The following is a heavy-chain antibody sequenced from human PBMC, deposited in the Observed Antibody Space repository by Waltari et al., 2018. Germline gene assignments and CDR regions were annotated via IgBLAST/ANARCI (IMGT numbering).Heavy chain of an antibody. J-gene: IGHJ4*02. CDR2: ISVSGGST. Sequence: VQLLESGGGLVQSGGSLRLSCAASGFTFRSYAMNWVRQAPGKGVGGVSVISVSGGSTDYADSVKGRFTISRDNSKNTLYLQMNNLRVEDTAVYYCASSLYGDYTQIWGRVFDYWGQGTLVTVSS. CDR1: GFTFRSYA. D-gene: IGHD4-17*01. V-gene: IGHV3-23*01. CDR3: ASSLYGDYTQIWGRVFDY.